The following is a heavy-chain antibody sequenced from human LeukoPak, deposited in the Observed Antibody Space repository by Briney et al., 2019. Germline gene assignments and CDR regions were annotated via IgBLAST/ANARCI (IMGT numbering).Heavy chain of an antibody. CDR2: ISGRGRDI. V-gene: IGHV3-23*01. J-gene: IGHJ4*02. D-gene: IGHD4-17*01. Sequence: GGSLRLSCAASGFTFSDYAMTWVRQAPGKGLEWVAGISGRGRDINHADSVKGRFTISRDNAKNSLYLQMNSLRAEDTAVYYCARISDTVTTPFDYWGQGTLVTVSS. CDR3: ARISDTVTTPFDY. CDR1: GFTFSDYA.